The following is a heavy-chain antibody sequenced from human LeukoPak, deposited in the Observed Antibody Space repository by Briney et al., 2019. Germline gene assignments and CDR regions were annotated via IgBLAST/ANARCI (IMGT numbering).Heavy chain of an antibody. D-gene: IGHD4-17*01. CDR1: GGSISSSSYY. CDR3: ARQGLRIDY. V-gene: IGHV4-39*01. J-gene: IGHJ4*02. CDR2: IYYSGST. Sequence: SETLSLTCTVSGGSISSSSYYWGWIRQPPGKGLEWIGSIYYSGSTYYSPSLKSRVTISVDTSKNQFSLKLSSVTAADTAVYYCARQGLRIDYWGQGTLVTVSS.